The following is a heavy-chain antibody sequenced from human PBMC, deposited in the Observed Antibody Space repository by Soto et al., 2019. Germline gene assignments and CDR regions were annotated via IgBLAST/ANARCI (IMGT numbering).Heavy chain of an antibody. CDR3: ACNVMAPGGKDGFDS. D-gene: IGHD2-21*01. V-gene: IGHV4-31*03. CDR2: IYYSGST. CDR1: GGPITSGGHY. Sequence: PSETLSLTCTVSGGPITSGGHYWSWIRQHPGKGLEWIGYIYYSGSTYYNPSLKSRVTISLDTSKNQFSLKLSSVTAADTALYYCACNVMAPGGKDGFDSWGQGILVTVSS. J-gene: IGHJ5*01.